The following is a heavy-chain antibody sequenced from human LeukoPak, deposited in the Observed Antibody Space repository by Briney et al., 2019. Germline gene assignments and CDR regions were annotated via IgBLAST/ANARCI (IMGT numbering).Heavy chain of an antibody. J-gene: IGHJ4*02. Sequence: PSETLSLTCAVYGGSFSGYYWSWIRQPPGKGLEGIGEINHSGSTNYNPSLKSRVTISVDTSKNQFSLKLSSVTAADTAVYYCARGRSNYYDSSGYYYWGQGTLVSVSS. CDR3: ARGRSNYYDSSGYYY. CDR1: GGSFSGYY. D-gene: IGHD3-22*01. V-gene: IGHV4-34*01. CDR2: INHSGST.